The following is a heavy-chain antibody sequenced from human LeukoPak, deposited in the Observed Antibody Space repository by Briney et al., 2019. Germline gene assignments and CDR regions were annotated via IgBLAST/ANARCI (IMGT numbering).Heavy chain of an antibody. Sequence: ASVKVSCKASGGTFSSYAISWVRQAPGQGLEWMAWISVNNGNTKYAQKFQGRVTVTTDTSTSTAYMELRSLTSGDTAVYYCARDHHYYDSNGYFGYWGQGTLVTVSS. V-gene: IGHV1-18*01. D-gene: IGHD3-22*01. CDR3: ARDHHYYDSNGYFGY. CDR2: ISVNNGNT. J-gene: IGHJ4*02. CDR1: GGTFSSYA.